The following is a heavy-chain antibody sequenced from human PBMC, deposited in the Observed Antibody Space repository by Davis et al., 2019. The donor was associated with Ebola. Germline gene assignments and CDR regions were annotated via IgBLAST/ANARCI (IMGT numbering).Heavy chain of an antibody. J-gene: IGHJ3*02. CDR2: IYYSGST. D-gene: IGHD1-26*01. CDR3: ARHGGVGASKFGAFDI. Sequence: MPSETLSLTCTVSGGSISSYYWSWIRQPPGKGLEWIGYIYYSGSTNYNPSLKSRVTLSVDTSKNQFSLKLSSVTAADTAVYYCARHGGVGASKFGAFDIWGQGTMVTVSS. V-gene: IGHV4-59*08. CDR1: GGSISSYY.